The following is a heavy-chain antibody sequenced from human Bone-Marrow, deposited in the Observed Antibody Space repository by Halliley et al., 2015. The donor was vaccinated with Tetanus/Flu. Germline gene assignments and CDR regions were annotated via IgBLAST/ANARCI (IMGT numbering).Heavy chain of an antibody. J-gene: IGHJ3*02. Sequence: GRSRNKVNTFTPAYAASVKGRFTISRDDSKNSLYLQMNSLKTEDTAVYYCASMVGATGYAFDIWGQGTMVTVSS. V-gene: IGHV3-72*01. D-gene: IGHD1-26*01. CDR3: ASMVGATGYAFDI. CDR2: SRNKVNTFTP.